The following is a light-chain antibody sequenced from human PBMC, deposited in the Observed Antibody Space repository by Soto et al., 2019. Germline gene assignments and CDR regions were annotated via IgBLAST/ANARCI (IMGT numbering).Light chain of an antibody. J-gene: IGLJ3*02. CDR3: AAWDDSLSGPV. CDR2: KNN. Sequence: QSALTQPPSASGTPGQRVTISCSGSSSNIGSNYVYWYQQLPGTAPKLLIYKNNQRPSGVPERITSSKSGTSTSLAISETRSEDEADYYCAAWDDSLSGPVFGGGTKVTVL. CDR1: SSNIGSNY. V-gene: IGLV1-47*01.